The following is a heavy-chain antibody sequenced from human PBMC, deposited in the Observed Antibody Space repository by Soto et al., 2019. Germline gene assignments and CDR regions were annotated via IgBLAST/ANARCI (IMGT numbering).Heavy chain of an antibody. V-gene: IGHV3-30*18. CDR3: AKGGVRLSPYYYYGMDV. J-gene: IGHJ6*02. CDR2: ISYDGSNK. CDR1: GFTFSSYG. Sequence: GGSLRLSCAASGFTFSSYGMHWVRQAPGKGLEWVAVISYDGSNKYYADSVKGRFTISRDNSKNTLYLQMNSLRAEDTAVYYCAKGGVRLSPYYYYGMDVWGQGTTVTVSS. D-gene: IGHD3-3*01.